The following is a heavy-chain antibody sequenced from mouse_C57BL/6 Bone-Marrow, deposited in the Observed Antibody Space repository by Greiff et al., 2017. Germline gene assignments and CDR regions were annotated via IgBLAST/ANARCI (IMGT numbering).Heavy chain of an antibody. CDR1: GYTFTDYE. J-gene: IGHJ4*01. Sequence: VQLQQSGAELVRPGASVTLSCKASGYTFTDYEMHWVKQTPVHGLEWIGAIDPETGGTAYNQKFKGKAILTADKSSSTAYMELRSLTSEDSAVYYCTYYYGSSWYYYTMDNSGEGESVTASS. V-gene: IGHV1-15*01. CDR3: TYYYGSSWYYYTMDN. CDR2: IDPETGGT. D-gene: IGHD1-1*01.